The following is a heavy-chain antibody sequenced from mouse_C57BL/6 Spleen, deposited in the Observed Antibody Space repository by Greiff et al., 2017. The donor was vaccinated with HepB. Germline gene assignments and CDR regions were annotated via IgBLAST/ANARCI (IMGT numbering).Heavy chain of an antibody. CDR3: ASYYSNYAWFAY. V-gene: IGHV1-63*01. CDR1: GYTFTNYW. D-gene: IGHD2-5*01. CDR2: IYPGGGYT. Sequence: VKLVESGAELVRPGTSVKMSCKASGYTFTNYWIGWAKQRPGHGLEWIGDIYPGGGYTNYNEKFKGKATLTADKSSSTAYMQFSSLTSEDSAIYYCASYYSNYAWFAYWGQGTLVTVSA. J-gene: IGHJ3*01.